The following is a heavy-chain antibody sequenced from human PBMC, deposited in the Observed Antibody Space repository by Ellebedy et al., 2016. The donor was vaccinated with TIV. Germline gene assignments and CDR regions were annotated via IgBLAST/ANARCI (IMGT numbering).Heavy chain of an antibody. CDR1: GFTFGSYD. Sequence: PGGSLRLSCAASGFTFGSYDMNWVRQAPGKGLEWVSYISSSRTTIYYADSVKGRFTISRDNAKNSLYLQMDSLRDEDTAVYYCAGDPSPTDPTGVLGYWGQGTLVTVSS. CDR3: AGDPSPTDPTGVLGY. V-gene: IGHV3-48*02. D-gene: IGHD4-11*01. CDR2: ISSSRTTI. J-gene: IGHJ4*02.